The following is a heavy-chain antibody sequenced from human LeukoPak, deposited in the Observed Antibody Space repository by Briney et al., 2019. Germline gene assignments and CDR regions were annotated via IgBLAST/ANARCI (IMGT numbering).Heavy chain of an antibody. CDR3: ARDGSSSSWAPYYYYYMDV. V-gene: IGHV1-69*13. J-gene: IGHJ6*03. CDR2: IIPIFGTA. D-gene: IGHD6-13*01. Sequence: SVKVSCKASGGTFSSYAISWVRQAPGQGLEWIGGIIPIFGTANYAQKFQGRVTITADESTSTAYMELSSLRSEDTAVYYCARDGSSSSWAPYYYYYMDVWGKGTTVTVSS. CDR1: GGTFSSYA.